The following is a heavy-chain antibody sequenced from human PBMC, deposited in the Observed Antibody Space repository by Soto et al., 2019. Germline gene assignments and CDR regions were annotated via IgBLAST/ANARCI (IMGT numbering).Heavy chain of an antibody. V-gene: IGHV3-7*01. CDR3: ARVYYPVYCSTHFDY. J-gene: IGHJ4*02. CDR1: GFTFSSYW. CDR2: IKQDGSEK. Sequence: PGGSLRLSCAASGFTFSSYWMSWVRQAPGKGLEWVANIKQDGSEKYYVDSVKGRFTISRDNAKNSLYLQMNSLRAEDTAVYYCARVYYPVYCSTHFDYWGQGTLVTVSS. D-gene: IGHD3-9*01.